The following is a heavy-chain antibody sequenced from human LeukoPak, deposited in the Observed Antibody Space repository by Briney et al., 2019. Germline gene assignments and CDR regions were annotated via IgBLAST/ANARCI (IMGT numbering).Heavy chain of an antibody. CDR3: ARSILYYYDRSARGAFDI. CDR2: INHSGST. D-gene: IGHD3-22*01. CDR1: GGSFSGYY. V-gene: IGHV4-34*01. J-gene: IGHJ3*02. Sequence: SETLSLTCAVYGGSFSGYYWSWVRQPPGKGLEWIGEINHSGSTNYNPSLKSRVTISVDTSKKQFSLKLSSVTAADTAVYYCARSILYYYDRSARGAFDIWGPGTMVTVS.